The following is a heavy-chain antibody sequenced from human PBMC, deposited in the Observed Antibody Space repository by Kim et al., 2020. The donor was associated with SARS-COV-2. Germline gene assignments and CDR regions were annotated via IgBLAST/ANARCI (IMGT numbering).Heavy chain of an antibody. V-gene: IGHV1-3*01. Sequence: ASVKVSCKASGYTFTSYAMHWVRQAPGQRLEWMGWINAGNGNTKYSQKFQGRVTITRDTSASTAYMELSSLRSEDTAVYYCARDLYNWNDVPIHYYYYGMDVWGQGTTVTVSS. CDR3: ARDLYNWNDVPIHYYYYGMDV. D-gene: IGHD1-1*01. J-gene: IGHJ6*02. CDR1: GYTFTSYA. CDR2: INAGNGNT.